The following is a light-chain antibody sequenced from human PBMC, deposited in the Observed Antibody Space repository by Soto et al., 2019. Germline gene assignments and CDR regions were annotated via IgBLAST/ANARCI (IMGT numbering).Light chain of an antibody. CDR3: QQYGSSPRT. J-gene: IGKJ1*01. V-gene: IGKV3-20*01. CDR1: QTFSSNY. Sequence: EIILTQSPDTLSLSPGERATLSCRASQTFSSNYLAWCQQRPGQAPRLLIYGASTRAAGIPDRFSGSGSGTEFTLTISSLEPEDFAVYYCQQYGSSPRTFGQGTKVDIK. CDR2: GAS.